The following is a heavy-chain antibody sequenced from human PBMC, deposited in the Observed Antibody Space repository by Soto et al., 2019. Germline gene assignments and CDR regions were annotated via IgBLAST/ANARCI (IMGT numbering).Heavy chain of an antibody. CDR1: GYNFIDYY. D-gene: IGHD3-9*01. V-gene: IGHV1-2*02. CDR3: ARPPGYISDWYYFDL. CDR2: ISPKSGGT. Sequence: QVQLVQSGAEVKKPGASVKVSCEASGYNFIDYYIHWVRQAPGQGFKWMGRISPKSGGTNYAQKFEGRVTMTWDTSLNTAYMELTSLKSDDTAVYYCARPPGYISDWYYFDLWGQGTRVTVSS. J-gene: IGHJ4*02.